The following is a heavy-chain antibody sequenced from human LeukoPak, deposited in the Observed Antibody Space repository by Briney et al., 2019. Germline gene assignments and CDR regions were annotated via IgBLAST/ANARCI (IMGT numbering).Heavy chain of an antibody. CDR2: IKQDGSEK. CDR3: ARGEAAAGTPRPQYSSY. J-gene: IGHJ4*02. V-gene: IGHV3-7*01. CDR1: GFTFSSYW. Sequence: GGSLRLSCAASGFTFSSYWMSWVRQAPGKGLEWVANIKQDGSEKYYVDSVKGRFTISRDNAKNSLYLQMNSLRAEDTAVYYCARGEAAAGTPRPQYSSYWGQGTLVTVSS. D-gene: IGHD6-13*01.